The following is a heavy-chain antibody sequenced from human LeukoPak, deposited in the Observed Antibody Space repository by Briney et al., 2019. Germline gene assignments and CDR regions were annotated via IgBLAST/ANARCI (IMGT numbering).Heavy chain of an antibody. CDR2: FDPEDGET. Sequence: ASVKVSCKVSGYTLTELSMHWVRQAPGKGLEWMGGFDPEDGETIYAQKFQGRVTMTRDTSTSTVYMELSSLRSEDTAVYYCARAGSRSSSSFDYWGQGTLVTVSS. V-gene: IGHV1-24*01. D-gene: IGHD6-13*01. J-gene: IGHJ4*02. CDR3: ARAGSRSSSSFDY. CDR1: GYTLTELS.